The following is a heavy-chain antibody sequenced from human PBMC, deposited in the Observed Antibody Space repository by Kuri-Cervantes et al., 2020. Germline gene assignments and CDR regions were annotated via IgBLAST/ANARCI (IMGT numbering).Heavy chain of an antibody. CDR3: ADYHCSGGSCYFDY. V-gene: IGHV4-59*01. D-gene: IGHD2-15*01. J-gene: IGHJ4*02. Sequence: GSLRLSCTVSGGSISSYYWSWVRQPPGKGLEWIGYIYYSGSTNYNPSLKSRVTISVDTSKNQFSLKLRSVTAADTAVYYCADYHCSGGSCYFDYWGQGTLVTVSS. CDR1: GGSISSYY. CDR2: IYYSGST.